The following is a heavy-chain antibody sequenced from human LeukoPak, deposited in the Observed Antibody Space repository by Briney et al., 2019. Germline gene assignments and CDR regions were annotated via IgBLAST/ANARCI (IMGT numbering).Heavy chain of an antibody. CDR3: VSGGSYRLTFDY. Sequence: PGGSLRLSCAASGFTFSSYAMHWVRQAPGKGLEWVAVISYDGSNKYYADSVKGRFTISRDNSKNTLYLQMNSLRAEDTAVYYCVSGGSYRLTFDYWGQGTLVTVSS. V-gene: IGHV3-30*04. CDR1: GFTFSSYA. J-gene: IGHJ4*02. CDR2: ISYDGSNK. D-gene: IGHD3-16*02.